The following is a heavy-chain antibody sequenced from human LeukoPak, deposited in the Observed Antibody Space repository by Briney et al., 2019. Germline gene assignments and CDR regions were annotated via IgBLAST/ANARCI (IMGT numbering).Heavy chain of an antibody. Sequence: GRSLRLSCAASGFVFEYFAMNWVRQVPGKGLEWVSDISWNSDRKHYADSVKGRFTISRDNAKKSLYLEMNSLRVEDTAFYCAKSRGIGVRAFDIWGHGTMVTVSS. J-gene: IGHJ3*02. CDR1: GFVFEYFA. CDR3: AKSRGIGVRAFDI. V-gene: IGHV3-9*01. CDR2: ISWNSDRK. D-gene: IGHD3-3*01.